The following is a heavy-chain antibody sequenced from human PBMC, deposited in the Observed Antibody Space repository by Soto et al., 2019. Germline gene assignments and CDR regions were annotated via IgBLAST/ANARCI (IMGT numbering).Heavy chain of an antibody. J-gene: IGHJ6*02. D-gene: IGHD3-3*01. CDR3: ARRSTTIFGVVIEKYYYYGMDV. Sequence: TSETLSLTCTVSGGSISSSSYYWGWIRQPPGKGLEWIGSIYYSGSTYYNPSLKSRVTISVDTSKNQFSLKLSSVTAADTAVYYCARRSTTIFGVVIEKYYYYGMDVWGQGTTVTVSS. V-gene: IGHV4-39*01. CDR1: GGSISSSSYY. CDR2: IYYSGST.